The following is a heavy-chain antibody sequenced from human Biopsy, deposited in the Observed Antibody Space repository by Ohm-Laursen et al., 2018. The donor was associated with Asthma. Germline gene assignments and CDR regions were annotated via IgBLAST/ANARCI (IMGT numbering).Heavy chain of an antibody. CDR3: TEKAATCIRRTCYAMDF. D-gene: IGHD2-15*01. V-gene: IGHV1-69*01. CDR2: INMVFGTS. CDR1: GCTFDAYV. J-gene: IGHJ4*02. Sequence: SSVKVVCKSLGCTFDAYVIGWVRQPPGRGLEWKFGINMVFGTSTYPQKFQDRVTITADDSTSKVYMELSSLISEDTAVYNCTEKAATCIRRTCYAMDFWGQGTLVTVSP.